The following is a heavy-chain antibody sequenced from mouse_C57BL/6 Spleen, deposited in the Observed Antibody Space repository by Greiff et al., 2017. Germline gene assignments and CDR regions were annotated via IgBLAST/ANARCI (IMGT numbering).Heavy chain of an antibody. CDR1: GYTFTSYW. CDR2: IYPGSGST. Sequence: QVQLQQPGAELVKPGASVKMSCKASGYTFTSYWITWVKQRPGQGLEWIGDIYPGSGSTNYNEKFKSKATLTVDTSSSTAYMQLSSLTSEDSAVXYCAREGGYYGSRTGAKDYWGQGTSVTVSS. CDR3: AREGGYYGSRTGAKDY. V-gene: IGHV1-55*01. J-gene: IGHJ4*01. D-gene: IGHD1-1*01.